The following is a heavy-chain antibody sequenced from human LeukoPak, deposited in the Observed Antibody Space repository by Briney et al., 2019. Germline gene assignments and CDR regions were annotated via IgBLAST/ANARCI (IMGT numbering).Heavy chain of an antibody. J-gene: IGHJ4*02. CDR1: GYSFTSYY. CDR3: ARVGVSGSYLGY. D-gene: IGHD1-26*01. CDR2: INPSGGST. Sequence: ASVKVSCKASGYSFTSYYIHWVRLAPGQGLEWMGVINPSGGSTRYAQKFQDRVTMTRDMSTSTVYMELSSLRSEDTAVYYCARVGVSGSYLGYWGQGTLVTVSS. V-gene: IGHV1-46*01.